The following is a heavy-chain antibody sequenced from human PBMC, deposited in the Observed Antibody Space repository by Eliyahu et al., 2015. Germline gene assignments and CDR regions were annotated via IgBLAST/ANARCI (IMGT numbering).Heavy chain of an antibody. CDR2: ISSSGNTI. J-gene: IGHJ3*02. Sequence: EVQLVESGGGLVQPGGSLRLSCVASGFTFSNYEMNWVRQAPGKGLEGVSYISSSGNTIYYADSVRSRFTISRDNAKNSLYLQMNSLRAEDTAVYYCARDRMIRGVSIMLTWGLDIWGQGTMVTVSS. D-gene: IGHD3-10*01. V-gene: IGHV3-48*03. CDR1: GFTFSNYE. CDR3: ARDRMIRGVSIMLTWGLDI.